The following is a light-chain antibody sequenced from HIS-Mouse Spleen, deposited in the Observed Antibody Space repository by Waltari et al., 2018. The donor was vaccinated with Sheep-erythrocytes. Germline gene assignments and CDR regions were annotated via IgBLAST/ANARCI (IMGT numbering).Light chain of an antibody. CDR2: EGS. CDR3: CSYAGSSTPWV. Sequence: QSALTQPASVSGSPGPSITISCTGTSSYVGSYTLFSWYQQHPGKAPKLLIYEGSKRPSGVSNRFSGSKSGNTASLTISGLQAEDEADYYCCSYAGSSTPWVFGGGTKLTVL. CDR1: SSYVGSYTL. V-gene: IGLV2-23*01. J-gene: IGLJ3*02.